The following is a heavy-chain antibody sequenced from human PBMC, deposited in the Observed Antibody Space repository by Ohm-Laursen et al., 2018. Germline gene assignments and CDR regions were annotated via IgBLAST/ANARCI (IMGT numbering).Heavy chain of an antibody. J-gene: IGHJ4*02. CDR1: GFTFSDYG. Sequence: SLRLSCAASGFTFSDYGMHWVRQAPGKGLEWVAIISYDGSHKYYGDSVKGRVTISRDNSKNTLYLQMNSLRAGDTALYYCAKERDIAARLFYFDDWGQGTLVTVSS. CDR2: ISYDGSHK. V-gene: IGHV3-30*18. CDR3: AKERDIAARLFYFDD. D-gene: IGHD6-6*01.